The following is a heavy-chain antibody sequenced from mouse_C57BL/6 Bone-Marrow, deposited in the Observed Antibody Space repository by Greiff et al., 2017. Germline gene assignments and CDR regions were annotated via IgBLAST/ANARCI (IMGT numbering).Heavy chain of an antibody. J-gene: IGHJ3*01. D-gene: IGHD2-1*01. CDR1: GYTFTSYW. CDR3: ARDGNYVRFFAY. CDR2: IDPSDSYT. Sequence: VQLQQSGAELVRPGTSVKLSCKASGYTFTSYWMHWVKQRPGQGLEWIGVIDPSDSYTNYNQKFKGKSTLTVDKSSSTAYMQLSSLTSEDSAVYYCARDGNYVRFFAYWGQGTLVTVSA. V-gene: IGHV1-59*01.